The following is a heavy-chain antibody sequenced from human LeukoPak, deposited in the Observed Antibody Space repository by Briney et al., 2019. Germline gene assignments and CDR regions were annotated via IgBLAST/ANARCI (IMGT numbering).Heavy chain of an antibody. CDR3: ARQDGVLDGYKSADWAYFDH. CDR1: GGSITDNRYS. V-gene: IGHV4-39*01. J-gene: IGHJ4*02. D-gene: IGHD5-24*01. Sequence: PSETLSLTCTVSGGSITDNRYSRVWIRHSPGKGLEWIGSVNFSVTTYYNPSVERRLTISMDTSTNQFSLTLSDVTATDTAVYYCARQDGVLDGYKSADWAYFDHWGEVTLVTVSP. CDR2: VNFSVTT.